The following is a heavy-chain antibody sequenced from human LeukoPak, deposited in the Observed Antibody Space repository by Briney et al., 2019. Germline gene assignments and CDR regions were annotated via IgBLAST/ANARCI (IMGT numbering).Heavy chain of an antibody. Sequence: HSGGSLRLSCATSGFTFSRYAMHWVRQAPGKGLEWVALISYDANIGSNKYYADSVKGRFTISRDNSKNTLYLQMNSLRAEDTAVYYCARDGGYDFWSGYYQDYWGQGTLVTVSS. CDR3: ARDGGYDFWSGYYQDY. D-gene: IGHD3-3*01. V-gene: IGHV3-30-3*01. CDR2: ISYDANIGSNK. CDR1: GFTFSRYA. J-gene: IGHJ4*02.